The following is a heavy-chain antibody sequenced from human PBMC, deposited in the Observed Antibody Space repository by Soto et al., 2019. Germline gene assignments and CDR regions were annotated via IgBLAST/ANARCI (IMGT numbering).Heavy chain of an antibody. D-gene: IGHD6-19*01. Sequence: ASVKVSCKASGYTFTTYQIHWVRQAPGQGLEWMGTINPSGGSTSYAQRFQGRVTMTRDTSTSTVYVDLNSLRSEGTALYYCARGDSNGWHFDSWGQGTLVTVSS. CDR1: GYTFTTYQ. CDR2: INPSGGST. J-gene: IGHJ4*02. V-gene: IGHV1-46*01. CDR3: ARGDSNGWHFDS.